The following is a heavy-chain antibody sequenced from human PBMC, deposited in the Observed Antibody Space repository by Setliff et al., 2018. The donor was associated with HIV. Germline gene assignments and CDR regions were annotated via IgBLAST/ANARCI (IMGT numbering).Heavy chain of an antibody. J-gene: IGHJ6*02. D-gene: IGHD2-8*01. CDR3: ARPYTVWVYGMDL. CDR1: GFSFGNHW. Sequence: GGSLRLSCGASGFSFGNHWMYWVRQAPWKGLVWVSRINSDGSITDYAASVKGRFTISRENAKNTLYMQMISLRAEDTAVYYCARPYTVWVYGMDLGGQGPTVTVSS. CDR2: INSDGSIT. V-gene: IGHV3-74*01.